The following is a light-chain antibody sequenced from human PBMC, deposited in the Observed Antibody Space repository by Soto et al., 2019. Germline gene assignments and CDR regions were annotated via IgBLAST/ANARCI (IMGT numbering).Light chain of an antibody. V-gene: IGKV3-11*01. CDR1: QSVSSY. J-gene: IGKJ4*01. CDR3: QQRSNWPPT. CDR2: DAS. Sequence: DIVLTQSPATLSLSRGERATLSCRASQSVSSYLAWYQQKPGQAPRLLIYDASNRATGIPARFSGSGSGTDFTLTISSLVPEDFAVYYCQQRSNWPPTFGGGTKVAIK.